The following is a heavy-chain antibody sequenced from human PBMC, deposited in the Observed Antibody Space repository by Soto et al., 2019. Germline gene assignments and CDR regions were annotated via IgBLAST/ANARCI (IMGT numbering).Heavy chain of an antibody. CDR3: ARLLMTTVTPNDAFDI. V-gene: IGHV5-51*01. Sequence: GESLKISCKGSGYSFTSYWIGWVRQMPGKGLEWMGIIYPGDSDTRYSPSFQGQVTISADKSISTAYLQWSSLKASDTAMYYCARLLMTTVTPNDAFDIWGQGTMVTVSS. D-gene: IGHD4-17*01. CDR1: GYSFTSYW. CDR2: IYPGDSDT. J-gene: IGHJ3*02.